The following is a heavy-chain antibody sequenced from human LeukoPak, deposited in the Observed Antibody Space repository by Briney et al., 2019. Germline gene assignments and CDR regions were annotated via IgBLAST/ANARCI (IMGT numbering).Heavy chain of an antibody. V-gene: IGHV3-15*01. CDR1: GFTFNNAW. CDR3: TTTPIIVATIQNY. CDR2: IKSKTDGGTT. Sequence: GGSLRLSCAASGFTFNNAWMSWVRQAPGKGLEWVGRIKSKTDGGTTDYAAPVKGRVTISRDDSKNTLYLHMNSLKTEDTAVYYCTTTPIIVATIQNYWGQGTLVTVSS. D-gene: IGHD5-12*01. J-gene: IGHJ4*02.